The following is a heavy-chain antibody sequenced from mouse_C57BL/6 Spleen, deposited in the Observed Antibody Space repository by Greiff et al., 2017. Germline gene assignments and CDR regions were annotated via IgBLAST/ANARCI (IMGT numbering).Heavy chain of an antibody. CDR1: GYTFTSYW. Sequence: QVQLQQPGAELVRPGSSVKLSCKASGYTFTSYWMHWVKQRPIQGLEWIGNIDPSDSETHYNQKFKDKATLTVDKSSSTAYMQLSSLTSEDSAVYCCASITTVVATYPYWYFDVWGTGTTVTVSS. V-gene: IGHV1-52*01. CDR3: ASITTVVATYPYWYFDV. D-gene: IGHD1-1*01. CDR2: IDPSDSET. J-gene: IGHJ1*03.